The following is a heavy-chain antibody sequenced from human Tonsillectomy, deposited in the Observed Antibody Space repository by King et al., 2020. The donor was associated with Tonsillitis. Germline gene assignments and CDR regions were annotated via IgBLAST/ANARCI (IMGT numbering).Heavy chain of an antibody. J-gene: IGHJ6*02. V-gene: IGHV3-30-3*01. CDR3: ARVLFGESLPDYYCGMDV. Sequence: VQLVESGGGVVQPGRSLRLSCAASGFTFSSYAIHWVRQAPGKGLEWMSVISYEGNNKYYADPVKGRFTISRDNSKNTLYLQMNSLRAEDTAVYYCARVLFGESLPDYYCGMDVWGQGTTVTVSS. D-gene: IGHD3-10*01. CDR1: GFTFSSYA. CDR2: ISYEGNNK.